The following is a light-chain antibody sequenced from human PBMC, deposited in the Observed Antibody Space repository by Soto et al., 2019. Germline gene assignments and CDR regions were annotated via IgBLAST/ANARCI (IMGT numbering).Light chain of an antibody. CDR2: EGS. J-gene: IGLJ2*01. CDR3: CSYAGSSTFHVV. CDR1: SSDVGSYNL. V-gene: IGLV2-23*03. Sequence: QSVLTQPASVSGSPGQSITISCTGTSSDVGSYNLVSWYQQHPGKAPKLMIYEGSKRPSGVSNRFSGSKSGNTASLTISGLQAEDEADYYCCSYAGSSTFHVVFGGGTKRTV.